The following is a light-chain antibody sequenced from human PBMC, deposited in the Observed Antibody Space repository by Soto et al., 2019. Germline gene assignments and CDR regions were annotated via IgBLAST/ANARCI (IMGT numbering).Light chain of an antibody. CDR1: QGICNY. CDR3: QKYDSAPWT. V-gene: IGKV1-27*01. J-gene: IGKJ1*01. Sequence: DIQMTQSPSSLSASVRERVTITCRASQGICNYLAWYQQKPGKVPKLLIYAASTLQSGVPSRFSGSGSGTDFTLTISSLQPEDVATYYCQKYDSAPWTFGQGTKVEIK. CDR2: AAS.